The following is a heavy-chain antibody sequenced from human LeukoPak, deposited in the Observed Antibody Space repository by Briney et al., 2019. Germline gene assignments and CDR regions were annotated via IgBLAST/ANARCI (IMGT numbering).Heavy chain of an antibody. CDR1: GFTVSSNY. CDR3: AKDRTTGVTGLIDY. CDR2: ISGSGDFT. V-gene: IGHV3-23*01. Sequence: GGSLRLSCAASGFTVSSNYMSWVRQAPGKGLEWVSVISGSGDFTFYADSVKGRFTISRDNSKNTLYLEMNSLRVEDTALYFCAKDRTTGVTGLIDYLGQGTLVTVSS. J-gene: IGHJ4*02. D-gene: IGHD1-14*01.